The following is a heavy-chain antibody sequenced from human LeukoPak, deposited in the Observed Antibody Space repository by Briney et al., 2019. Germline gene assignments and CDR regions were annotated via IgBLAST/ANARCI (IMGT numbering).Heavy chain of an antibody. J-gene: IGHJ4*02. CDR1: GYTFTGYY. D-gene: IGHD6-19*01. CDR2: INPNSGGT. V-gene: IGHV1-2*02. CDR3: ASDLGGGGWYSFSPN. Sequence: GSVEVSCKASGYTFTGYYMHWVRQAPGQGLEWMGWINPNSGGTNYAQKFQGRVTMTRDTSISTAHMELSRLRSDDTAVYYCASDLGGGGWYSFSPNWGQGTLVTVSS.